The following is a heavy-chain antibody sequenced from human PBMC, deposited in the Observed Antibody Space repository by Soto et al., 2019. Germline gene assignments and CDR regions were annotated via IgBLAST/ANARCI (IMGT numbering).Heavy chain of an antibody. J-gene: IGHJ5*02. CDR1: GGSISSYY. D-gene: IGHD2-2*01. CDR3: AXEPPYCSSSSCYHWFDP. CDR2: IYNGGST. V-gene: IGHV4-59*01. Sequence: SETLSLTCTVSGGSISSYYWSWIRQSPGKGLEWIGYIYNGGSTNYNPSLKSRVTFSVDASKNQFSLKLTSVTAADTAVYFCAXEPPYCSSSSCYHWFDPWGRGTLVTVSS.